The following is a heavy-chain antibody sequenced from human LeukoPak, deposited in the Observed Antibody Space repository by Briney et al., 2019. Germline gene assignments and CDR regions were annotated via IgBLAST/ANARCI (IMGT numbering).Heavy chain of an antibody. V-gene: IGHV1-18*01. Sequence: ASVKVSCKASGYTFTNYGISWVRQAPGQGLEWMGWISVYNGNANYVQKFQGRVTMTTDTSTSTAYMDLRSLRSDDTAVYYCARGGVSNSWYRTPDYWGQGPLVTVSS. J-gene: IGHJ4*02. CDR2: ISVYNGNA. CDR3: ARGGVSNSWYRTPDY. CDR1: GYTFTNYG. D-gene: IGHD6-13*01.